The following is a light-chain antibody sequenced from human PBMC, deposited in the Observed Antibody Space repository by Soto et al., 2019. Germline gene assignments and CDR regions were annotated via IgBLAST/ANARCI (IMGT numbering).Light chain of an antibody. CDR2: TSS. CDR1: QSISSF. CDR3: QQSYSSPWT. J-gene: IGKJ1*01. Sequence: DIQMTQSPSSLSASVGNSVTITCRTHQSISSFLTWYQQKRGKAPTLLIYTSSNLQRGVPSRFSGSGSGTDCTRTISSLQPEDFAIYYCQQSYSSPWTFGHGTKVEIK. V-gene: IGKV1-39*01.